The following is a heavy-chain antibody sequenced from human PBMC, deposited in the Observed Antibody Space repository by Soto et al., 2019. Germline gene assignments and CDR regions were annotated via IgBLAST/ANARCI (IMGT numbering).Heavy chain of an antibody. CDR1: GDSISSGGYY. V-gene: IGHV4-31*03. CDR3: ARGGPAYSSA. Sequence: QVQLQESGPGLVKPSQTLSLTCTVSGDSISSGGYYWSWIRQHPGKGLEWIGYIYYSGSTFYNPSLKSRVTRSVDTAENQFSLKLTAVTAADTAVYYCARGGPAYSSAWGQGTLVTVSS. CDR2: IYYSGST. J-gene: IGHJ5*02. D-gene: IGHD3-22*01.